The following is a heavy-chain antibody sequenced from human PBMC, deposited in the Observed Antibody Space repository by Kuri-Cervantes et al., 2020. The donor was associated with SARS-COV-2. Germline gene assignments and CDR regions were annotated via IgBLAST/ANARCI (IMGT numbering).Heavy chain of an antibody. J-gene: IGHJ6*03. Sequence: SETLSLTCTVSGGSISSYYWSWIRQPAGKGLEWIGRIYTSGSTNYNPSLKSRVTMSVDTSKNQFSLKLSSVTAADTAVYYCARDFPQGRIFGVVPTRYYYYYMDVWGKGTTVTVSS. V-gene: IGHV4-4*07. D-gene: IGHD3-3*01. CDR1: GGSISSYY. CDR3: ARDFPQGRIFGVVPTRYYYYYMDV. CDR2: IYTSGST.